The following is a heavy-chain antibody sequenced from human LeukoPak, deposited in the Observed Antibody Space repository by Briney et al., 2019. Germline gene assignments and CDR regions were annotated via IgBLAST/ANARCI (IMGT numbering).Heavy chain of an antibody. V-gene: IGHV3-23*01. Sequence: LPGGSLRLSCAASGFTFSSYAMSWVRQAPGKGLEWVSAISGSGGSTYYADSVKGRFTISRDNSKNTLYLQMNSLRAEDTAVYYCAVHSSSWYYFDYWGQGTLVTVSS. CDR2: ISGSGGST. CDR1: GFTFSSYA. D-gene: IGHD6-13*01. CDR3: AVHSSSWYYFDY. J-gene: IGHJ4*02.